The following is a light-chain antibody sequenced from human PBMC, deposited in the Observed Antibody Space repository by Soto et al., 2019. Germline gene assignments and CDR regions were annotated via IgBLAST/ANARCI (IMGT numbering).Light chain of an antibody. V-gene: IGKV3-15*01. CDR3: QQSFIAPWT. CDR1: QSVSSN. J-gene: IGKJ1*01. Sequence: EIVMTQSPATLSVSPGERATLSCRASQSVSSNLAWYQQKPGQAPRLLIYGVSTRATGIPARFSGSGSGTDFTLTLSSLQAEDSATYYCQQSFIAPWTFGQGTKVDIK. CDR2: GVS.